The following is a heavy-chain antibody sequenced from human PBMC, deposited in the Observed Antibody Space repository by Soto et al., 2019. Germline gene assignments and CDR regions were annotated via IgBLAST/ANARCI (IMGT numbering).Heavy chain of an antibody. Sequence: QLQLQESGPGLVKPSETLSLTCTVSGGSISSSSYYWGWIRQPPGKGLEWIGSIYYSGSTYYNPSLKSRVTISVDTSKNQFSLKLSSVTAADTAVYYCARHDDTVTTFDYWGQGTLVTVSS. CDR3: ARHDDTVTTFDY. J-gene: IGHJ4*02. CDR1: GGSISSSSYY. CDR2: IYYSGST. V-gene: IGHV4-39*01. D-gene: IGHD4-17*01.